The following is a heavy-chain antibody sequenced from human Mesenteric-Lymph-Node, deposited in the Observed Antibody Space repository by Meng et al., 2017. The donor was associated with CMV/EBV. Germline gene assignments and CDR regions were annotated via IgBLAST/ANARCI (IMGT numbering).Heavy chain of an antibody. CDR2: IKQDGSEK. CDR3: AIRGYSYGYDYYGMDV. D-gene: IGHD5-18*01. CDR1: GGSISSSSYY. Sequence: ETLSLTCTVSGGSISSSSYYWGWVRQAPGKGLEWVANIKQDGSEKYYVDSVKGRFTISRDNAKNSLYLQMNSLRAEDTAVYYCAIRGYSYGYDYYGMDVWGQGTTVTVSS. J-gene: IGHJ6*02. V-gene: IGHV3-7*01.